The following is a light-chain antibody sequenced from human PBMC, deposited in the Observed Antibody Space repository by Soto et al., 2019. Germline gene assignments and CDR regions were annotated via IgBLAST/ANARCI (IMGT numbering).Light chain of an antibody. CDR1: QSISSY. V-gene: IGKV1-39*01. CDR3: QQSYSTPPT. J-gene: IGKJ1*01. CDR2: AAS. Sequence: DIQMTQSPSSLSASVGXXVTIXCRESQSISSYLNWYQQKPGKAPKXXIYAASSLQSGVPSRFSGSGSGTDFTLTISSLQPEDFATYYCQQSYSTPPTFGQGTKVDIK.